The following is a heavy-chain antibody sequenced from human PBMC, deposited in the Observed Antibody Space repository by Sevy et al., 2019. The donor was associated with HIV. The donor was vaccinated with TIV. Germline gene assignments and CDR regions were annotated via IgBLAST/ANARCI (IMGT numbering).Heavy chain of an antibody. J-gene: IGHJ5*02. CDR1: GFTFSSYA. CDR3: AKSPPYGSGSYPNWFDP. V-gene: IGHV3-23*01. CDR2: ISGSGGST. D-gene: IGHD3-10*01. Sequence: GSLRLSCAASGFTFSSYAMSWVRQAPGKGLEWVSAISGSGGSTYYADSVKGRFTISRDNSKNTLYLQMNSLRAEDTAVYYCAKSPPYGSGSYPNWFDPWGQGTLVTVSS.